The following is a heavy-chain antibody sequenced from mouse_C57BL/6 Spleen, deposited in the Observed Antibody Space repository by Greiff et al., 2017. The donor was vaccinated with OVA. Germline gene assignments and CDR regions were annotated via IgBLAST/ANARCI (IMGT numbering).Heavy chain of an antibody. V-gene: IGHV2-9-1*01. D-gene: IGHD4-1*01. J-gene: IGHJ4*01. CDR2: IWTGGGT. CDR1: GFSLTSYA. CDR3: ASQLTGYYYAMDY. Sequence: VQLQESGPGLVAPSQSLSITCTVSGFSLTSYAISWVRQPPGKGLEWLGVIWTGGGTNYNSDLKSRLSISKDNSKSQVFLKMNSLQTDDTARYYGASQLTGYYYAMDYWGQGTSVTVSS.